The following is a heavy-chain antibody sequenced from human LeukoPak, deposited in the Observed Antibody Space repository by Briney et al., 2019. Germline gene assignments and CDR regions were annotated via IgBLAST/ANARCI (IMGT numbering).Heavy chain of an antibody. CDR3: VRYRDGEYDF. D-gene: IGHD4-17*01. Sequence: PGGSLRLSCAVSGFIFSSHWMIWVRQAPGKGREWVASIKQDGSEKYYVDSVKGRFTISRDNTKSSMYLEMNSLRAEDTAVYYCVRYRDGEYDFWGQGTLVTVSS. V-gene: IGHV3-7*01. CDR2: IKQDGSEK. J-gene: IGHJ4*02. CDR1: GFIFSSHW.